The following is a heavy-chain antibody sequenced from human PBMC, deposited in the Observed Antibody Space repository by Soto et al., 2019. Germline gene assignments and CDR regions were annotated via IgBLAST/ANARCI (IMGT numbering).Heavy chain of an antibody. D-gene: IGHD3-10*01. Sequence: EVQLVETGGGLIQPGGSLRLSCAASGFIVSNNYMSWVRQAPGKGLEWVSNIYIDGATHYADSVKGRFTISRDNSKNTVYLQMSSLTVDDTAVYYCARDRDLWFGGPGGYWGQGILVTVSS. V-gene: IGHV3-53*02. J-gene: IGHJ4*02. CDR2: IYIDGAT. CDR3: ARDRDLWFGGPGGY. CDR1: GFIVSNNY.